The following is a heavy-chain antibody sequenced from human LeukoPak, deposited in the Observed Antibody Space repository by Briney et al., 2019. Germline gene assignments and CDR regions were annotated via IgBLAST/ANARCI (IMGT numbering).Heavy chain of an antibody. CDR3: ARGPSGYHNT. J-gene: IGHJ4*02. D-gene: IGHD5-12*01. CDR2: ISGSGDST. Sequence: GGSLRLSCAASGFTFSNYAMRWVRQAPGKGLEWVSGISGSGDSTYYADSVKGRFTISRDNSKNTLYLQMNSLRAEDTVVYYCARGPSGYHNTGGQGTLVTVSS. CDR1: GFTFSNYA. V-gene: IGHV3-23*01.